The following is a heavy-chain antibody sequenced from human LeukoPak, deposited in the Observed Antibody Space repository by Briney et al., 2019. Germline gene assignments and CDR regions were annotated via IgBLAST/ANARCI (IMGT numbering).Heavy chain of an antibody. V-gene: IGHV4-34*01. D-gene: IGHD1/OR15-1a*01. Sequence: SETLSLTCAVYGGFFSGYYWSWIRQPPGKGLEWIGEINHSGSTNYDPSLKSRVTISVDTSKNQFSLKLSSVTAADTAVYYCAREQVGWFDPWGQGTLVTVSS. CDR3: AREQVGWFDP. J-gene: IGHJ5*02. CDR1: GGFFSGYY. CDR2: INHSGST.